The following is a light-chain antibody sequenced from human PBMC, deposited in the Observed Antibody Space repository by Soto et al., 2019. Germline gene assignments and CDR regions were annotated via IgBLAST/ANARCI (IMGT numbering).Light chain of an antibody. J-gene: IGLJ1*01. CDR1: SSDVGDYNY. Sequence: QSALTQPASVSGSPGQSITISCTGTSSDVGDYNYVSWYQQHPGKAPKLMIYDVSNRPSGVSNRFSGSKSGNTASLTISGSQAEDDADYSCRAYTVSRYVFGTGTKLTVL. V-gene: IGLV2-14*01. CDR2: DVS. CDR3: RAYTVSRYV.